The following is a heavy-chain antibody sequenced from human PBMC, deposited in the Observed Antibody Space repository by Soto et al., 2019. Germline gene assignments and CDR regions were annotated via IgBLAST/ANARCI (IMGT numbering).Heavy chain of an antibody. J-gene: IGHJ3*02. CDR3: AKDNGSGCDWLRVGDACDI. CDR2: ISYDGSNK. Sequence: QVQLVESGGGVVQPGRSLRLSCAASGFTFSSYGMHWVRQAPGKGLEWVAVISYDGSNKYYADSVKGRLTISRDNYKNTLYLQTNSLRGEDTAVYYCAKDNGSGCDWLRVGDACDIWGQGTMVTVSS. D-gene: IGHD5-12*01. CDR1: GFTFSSYG. V-gene: IGHV3-30*18.